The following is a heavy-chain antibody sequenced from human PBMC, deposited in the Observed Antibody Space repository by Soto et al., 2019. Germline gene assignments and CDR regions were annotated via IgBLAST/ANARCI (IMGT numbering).Heavy chain of an antibody. CDR1: GVTFSGYF. J-gene: IGHJ6*01. Sequence: PEPLSLTCAVYGVTFSGYFRSLILQPPRKALEWLGEIHHRRSTSYNPSPQSRVTISVDTSKNQFSLKLSSVTAAETAVYYCVRDLYYDFWSGYHRDYYYGMDVWGQGTTVT. D-gene: IGHD3-3*01. CDR2: IHHRRST. CDR3: VRDLYYDFWSGYHRDYYYGMDV. V-gene: IGHV4-34*01.